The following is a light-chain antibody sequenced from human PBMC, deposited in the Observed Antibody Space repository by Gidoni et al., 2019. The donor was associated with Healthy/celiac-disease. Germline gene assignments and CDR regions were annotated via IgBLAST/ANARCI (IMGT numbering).Light chain of an antibody. Sequence: DIQMTPSPSSLSASSGDRVTITCRTSQNVFTYLTWYQQKPGQAPKLLIYAASTLQSGVPSRFSGGGSGTVFALTISSLQPEDFAVYFCQQNFRTPYTFGQGTNVEVK. V-gene: IGKV1-39*01. CDR3: QQNFRTPYT. CDR2: AAS. CDR1: QNVFTY. J-gene: IGKJ2*01.